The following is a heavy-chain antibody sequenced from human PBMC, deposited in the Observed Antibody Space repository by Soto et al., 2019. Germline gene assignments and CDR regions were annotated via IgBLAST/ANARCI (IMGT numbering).Heavy chain of an antibody. Sequence: QVPLVESGGGVVQPGRSLRLSCAASGFTFSSYAMHWVRQAPGKGLEWVAVISYDGSNKYYADSVKGRFTISRDNSKNTLYLQMNSLRAEDTAVYYCARAGASAAGSYWGQGTLVTVSS. J-gene: IGHJ4*02. D-gene: IGHD6-13*01. CDR2: ISYDGSNK. V-gene: IGHV3-30-3*01. CDR3: ARAGASAAGSY. CDR1: GFTFSSYA.